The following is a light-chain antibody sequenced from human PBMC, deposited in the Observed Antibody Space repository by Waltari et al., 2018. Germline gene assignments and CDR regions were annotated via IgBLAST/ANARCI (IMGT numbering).Light chain of an antibody. V-gene: IGLV4-69*01. CDR1: SPHTTTV. CDR3: ETGGHGTWV. Sequence: QLVLTQSPSASASLGASAMLTCTLSSPHTTTVIPWHPQQPGKGPRFLMKVNSDGSHRKGDDIPDRFSGSGSGPERYLTISSLQSEDEADYYCETGGHGTWVFGGGTKLTVL. J-gene: IGLJ3*02. CDR2: VNSDGSH.